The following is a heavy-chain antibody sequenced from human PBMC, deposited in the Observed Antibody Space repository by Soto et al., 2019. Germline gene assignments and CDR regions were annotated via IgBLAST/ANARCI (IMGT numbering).Heavy chain of an antibody. CDR3: ARVRAAHRSASIGV. Sequence: PSETLSLTCAVSGGSISSSNWWSWVRQPPGKGLEWIGEIYHSGSTNYNPSLKSRVTISVDKSKNQFSLKINSVTAADTAVYCCARVRAAHRSASIGVWGRGTKVTVGS. CDR2: IYHSGST. CDR1: GGSISSSNW. D-gene: IGHD6-25*01. V-gene: IGHV4-4*01. J-gene: IGHJ6*04.